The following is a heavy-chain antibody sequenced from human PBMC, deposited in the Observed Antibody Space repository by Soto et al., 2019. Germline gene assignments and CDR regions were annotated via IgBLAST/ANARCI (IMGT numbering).Heavy chain of an antibody. J-gene: IGHJ6*02. D-gene: IGHD4-4*01. CDR1: GGSISSSSYY. CDR3: ARSYYSMDYYYGMDV. CDR2: IYYSGST. V-gene: IGHV4-39*01. Sequence: PSETLSLTCTVSGGSISSSSYYWGWIRQPPGKGLEWIGSIYYSGSTYYNPSLKSRVTISVDTSKNQFSLKLSSVTAADTAVYYCARSYYSMDYYYGMDVWGQGTTVTVSS.